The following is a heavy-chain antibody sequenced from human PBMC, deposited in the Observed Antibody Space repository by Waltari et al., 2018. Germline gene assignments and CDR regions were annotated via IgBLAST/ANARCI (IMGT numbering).Heavy chain of an antibody. CDR2: FDPEEGET. CDR1: GYTLTELS. Sequence: QVQLVQSGAEVKKPGASVKVSCKVSGYTLTELSMHWVRQAPGKGLEWMGGFDPEEGETINARKFQGRVTRTEETSTDTAYMELGSLRSEDTAVYYCAAVVVATLYYFDYWGQGTLVTVSS. V-gene: IGHV1-24*01. J-gene: IGHJ4*02. CDR3: AAVVVATLYYFDY. D-gene: IGHD3-22*01.